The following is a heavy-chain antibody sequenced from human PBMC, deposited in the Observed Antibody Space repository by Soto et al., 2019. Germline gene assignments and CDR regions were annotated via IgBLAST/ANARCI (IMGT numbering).Heavy chain of an antibody. CDR3: AREDILATFRFFDY. Sequence: TLCLTCTVSGGSISSGDYYWSWIRQPPGKGLEWIGYIYYSGSTYYNPSLKSRVTISVDTSKNQFSLKLSSVTAADTAVYYCAREDILATFRFFDYWGQGTLVTVSS. CDR2: IYYSGST. V-gene: IGHV4-30-4*01. D-gene: IGHD5-12*01. J-gene: IGHJ4*02. CDR1: GGSISSGDYY.